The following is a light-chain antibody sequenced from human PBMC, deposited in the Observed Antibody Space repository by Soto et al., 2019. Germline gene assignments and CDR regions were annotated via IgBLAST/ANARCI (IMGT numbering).Light chain of an antibody. CDR1: SSDVGGYNY. J-gene: IGLJ2*01. V-gene: IGLV2-14*03. Sequence: SALTQPASVSGSPGQSITISCTGTSSDVGGYNYVSWYQQHPGKAPKLMIYDVSNRPSGVSNRFSGSKSGNRASLTISGLQAEDEADYYCSSYTSSTTQVVFGGGTQLTVL. CDR2: DVS. CDR3: SSYTSSTTQVV.